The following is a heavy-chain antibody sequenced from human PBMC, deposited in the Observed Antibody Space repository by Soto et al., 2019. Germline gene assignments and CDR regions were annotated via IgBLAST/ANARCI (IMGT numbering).Heavy chain of an antibody. CDR2: IYYSGST. CDR1: GGSISSSSYY. CDR3: ARNLRITIFGVVIDYYYMDV. V-gene: IGHV4-39*01. D-gene: IGHD3-3*01. Sequence: SETLSLTCTVSGGSISSSSYYWGWIRQPPGKGLEWIGSIYYSGSTYYNPSLKSRVTISVDTSKNQFSLKLSSVTAADTAVYYCARNLRITIFGVVIDYYYMDVGGKGTTVTVSS. J-gene: IGHJ6*03.